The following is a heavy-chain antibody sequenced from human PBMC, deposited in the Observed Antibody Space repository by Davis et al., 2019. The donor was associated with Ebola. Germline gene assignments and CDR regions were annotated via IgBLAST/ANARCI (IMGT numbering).Heavy chain of an antibody. CDR3: ARDSSGADY. CDR2: INPKSGGT. Sequence: VSVKVSCKASGYTFTGYYMHWVRQAPGQGLEWMGWINPKSGGTNYAQKFQGRVTMTRDTSISIVYMELSRLRSDDTAVYYCARDSSGADYWGQGTLVTVSS. CDR1: GYTFTGYY. V-gene: IGHV1-2*02. J-gene: IGHJ4*02. D-gene: IGHD3-22*01.